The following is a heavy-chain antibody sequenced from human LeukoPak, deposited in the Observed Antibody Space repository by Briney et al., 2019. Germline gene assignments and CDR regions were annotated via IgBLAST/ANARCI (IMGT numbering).Heavy chain of an antibody. V-gene: IGHV3-20*04. CDR3: AKAVEYSGSYTR. D-gene: IGHD1-26*01. J-gene: IGHJ4*02. Sequence: GGSLRLSCAASGFTFNDYGMSRVRQAPGKGLEWVCDINWNGDSTAYADSVKGSFPISRDNAKTSLYLQLNSLRAEDTALYYCAKAVEYSGSYTRWGQGTLVTVSS. CDR1: GFTFNDYG. CDR2: INWNGDST.